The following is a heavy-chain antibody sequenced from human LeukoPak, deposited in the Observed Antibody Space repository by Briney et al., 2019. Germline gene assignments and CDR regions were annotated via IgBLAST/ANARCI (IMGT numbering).Heavy chain of an antibody. J-gene: IGHJ4*02. V-gene: IGHV3-13*04. Sequence: GGSLRLSCAASGFTFSSYDMHWVRQATGKGLEWVSAIDTAGDTYYPGSVKGRFTISRENAKNSSYLQMNSLRAEDTAVYYCARSDEAAFWSGYYFDYWGQGTLVTVSS. D-gene: IGHD3-3*01. CDR1: GFTFSSYD. CDR2: IDTAGDT. CDR3: ARSDEAAFWSGYYFDY.